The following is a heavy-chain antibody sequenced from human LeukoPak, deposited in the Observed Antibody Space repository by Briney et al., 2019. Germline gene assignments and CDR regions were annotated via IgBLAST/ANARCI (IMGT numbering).Heavy chain of an antibody. V-gene: IGHV3-21*01. J-gene: IGHJ4*02. Sequence: PGGSLRLSCAASGFTFSSYSMNWVRQAPGKGLEWVSSISSSSSYIYYADSVKGRFTISRDNAKNSLYLQMNSLRAEDTAVYYCARDSRFFGSWGSPRIDYWGQGTLVTVSS. D-gene: IGHD2-15*01. CDR1: GFTFSSYS. CDR2: ISSSSSYI. CDR3: ARDSRFFGSWGSPRIDY.